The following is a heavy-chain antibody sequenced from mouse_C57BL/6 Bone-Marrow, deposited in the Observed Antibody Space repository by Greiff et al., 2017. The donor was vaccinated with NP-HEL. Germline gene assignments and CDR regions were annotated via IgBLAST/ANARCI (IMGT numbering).Heavy chain of an antibody. J-gene: IGHJ2*01. V-gene: IGHV1-53*01. CDR1: GYTFTSYW. Sequence: VQLQQPGTELVKPGASVKLSCKASGYTFTSYWMHWVKQRPGQGLEWIGNINPSNGGTNYNEKFKSKATLTVDKSSSTAYMQLSSLTSEDSAVYYCARYRPYDSYYFDYWGQGTTLTVSS. D-gene: IGHD2-4*01. CDR3: ARYRPYDSYYFDY. CDR2: INPSNGGT.